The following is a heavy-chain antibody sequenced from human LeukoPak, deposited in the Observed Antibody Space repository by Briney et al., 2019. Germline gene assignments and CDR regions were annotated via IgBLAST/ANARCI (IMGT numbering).Heavy chain of an antibody. CDR3: ARGPHWDPHFDY. V-gene: IGHV1-2*02. Sequence: GASVKVSCKASGFTFTAYYMHWVRQAPGQGLEWMGWITPNGGGTNYAQKFQGRVTMTRDTSISTAYMELSRLRSDDTAAYYCARGPHWDPHFDYWGQGTLVTVSS. D-gene: IGHD7-27*01. CDR1: GFTFTAYY. J-gene: IGHJ4*02. CDR2: ITPNGGGT.